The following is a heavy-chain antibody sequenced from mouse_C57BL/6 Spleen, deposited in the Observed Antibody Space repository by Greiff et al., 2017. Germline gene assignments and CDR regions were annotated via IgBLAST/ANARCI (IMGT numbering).Heavy chain of an antibody. CDR1: GYAFSSSW. D-gene: IGHD1-1*01. CDR2: IYPGDGDT. Sequence: QVQLQQSGPELVKPGASVKISCKASGYAFSSSWMNWVKQRPGKGLEWIGRIYPGDGDTNYNGKFKGKATLTADKSSSTAYMQLSSLTSEDSAVYFCASYYYGSSYRHYFDYWGQGTTLTVSS. CDR3: ASYYYGSSYRHYFDY. V-gene: IGHV1-82*01. J-gene: IGHJ2*01.